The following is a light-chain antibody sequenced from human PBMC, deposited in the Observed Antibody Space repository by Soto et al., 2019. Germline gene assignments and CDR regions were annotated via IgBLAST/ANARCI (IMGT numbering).Light chain of an antibody. CDR3: HQYYSTPWT. CDR1: QSVLYISNNKNY. V-gene: IGKV4-1*01. J-gene: IGKJ1*01. CDR2: WAS. Sequence: DIVMTQSPDSLAVSLGERATINCKSSQSVLYISNNKNYLAWYQQKPGQPPTLLIYWASTRESGVPDRFSGSGSGTDVTLTISSLQAEDVAVYFCHQYYSTPWTFGQGTKGEIK.